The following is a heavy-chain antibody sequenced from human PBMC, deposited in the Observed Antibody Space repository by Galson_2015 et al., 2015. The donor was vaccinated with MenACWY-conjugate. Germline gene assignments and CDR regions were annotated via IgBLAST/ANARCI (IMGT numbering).Heavy chain of an antibody. D-gene: IGHD3-22*01. CDR2: IPFSGST. J-gene: IGHJ4*02. V-gene: IGHV4-59*08. CDR1: GGSISSSY. Sequence: ATLSLTCTASGGSISSSYWSWLRPPPGKGLEWLGCIPFSGSTNYKPSFKGRVTISADASKNTFYMDLRSVTSADTAVYYCARSPGSSGYSFGYWGQGTLVTVSS. CDR3: ARSPGSSGYSFGY.